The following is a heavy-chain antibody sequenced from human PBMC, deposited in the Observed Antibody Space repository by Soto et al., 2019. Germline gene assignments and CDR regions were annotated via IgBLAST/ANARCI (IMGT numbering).Heavy chain of an antibody. D-gene: IGHD6-19*01. CDR1: GGTFSSYA. CDR3: AREVSRGSGWY. CDR2: IIPIFGTA. Sequence: QVQLVQSGAEVKKPGSSVKVSCKASGGTFSSYAISWVRQAPGQGLEWMGGIIPIFGTANYAQKFQGRVTITADESTSTAXXXXXXXXXXXXAVYYCAREVSRGSGWY. J-gene: IGHJ2*01. V-gene: IGHV1-69*12.